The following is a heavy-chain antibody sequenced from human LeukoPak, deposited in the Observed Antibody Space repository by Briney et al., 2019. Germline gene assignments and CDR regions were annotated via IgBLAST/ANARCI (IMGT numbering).Heavy chain of an antibody. CDR3: AKYSSSSWCFDL. V-gene: IGHV3-53*01. Sequence: GGSLRLSCAASGFTFSSYNMNWVRQAPGKGLEWVSVIYSGGSTYYADSVKGRFTISRDNSKNTLYLQMNSLRAEDTAVYYCAKYSSSSWCFDLWGRGTLVTVSS. D-gene: IGHD6-6*01. CDR1: GFTFSSYN. CDR2: IYSGGST. J-gene: IGHJ2*01.